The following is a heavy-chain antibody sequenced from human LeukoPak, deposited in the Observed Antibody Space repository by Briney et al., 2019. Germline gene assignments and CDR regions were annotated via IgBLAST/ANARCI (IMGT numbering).Heavy chain of an antibody. J-gene: IGHJ5*02. CDR3: ARVNRVPAAMLWFDP. CDR1: GFTFSSYW. D-gene: IGHD2-2*01. CDR2: IYYSGST. V-gene: IGHV4-59*01. Sequence: GSLRLSCAASGFTFSSYWMSWVRQAPGKGLEWIGYIYYSGSTNYNPSLKSRVTISVDTSKNQFSLKLSSVTAADTAVYYCARVNRVPAAMLWFDPWGQGTLVTVSS.